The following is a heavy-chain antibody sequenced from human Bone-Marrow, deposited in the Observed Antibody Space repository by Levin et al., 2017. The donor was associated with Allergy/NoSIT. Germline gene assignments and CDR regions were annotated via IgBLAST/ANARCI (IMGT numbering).Heavy chain of an antibody. V-gene: IGHV4-34*01. D-gene: IGHD4-17*01. CDR3: ARGGRCLDY. CDR2: INHSGST. Sequence: SETLSLTCAVYGGSFSGYYWSWIRQPPGKGLEWIGEINHSGSTNYNPSLKSRVTISVDTSKNQFSLKLSSVTAADTAVYYCARGGRCLDYWGQGTLVTVSS. J-gene: IGHJ4*02. CDR1: GGSFSGYY.